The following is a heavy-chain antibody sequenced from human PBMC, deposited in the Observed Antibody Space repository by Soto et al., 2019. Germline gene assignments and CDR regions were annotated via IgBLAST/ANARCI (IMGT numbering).Heavy chain of an antibody. D-gene: IGHD6-6*01. CDR3: AHSSSSSGIYYYYYYYMDV. CDR1: GFSLSTSGVG. CDR2: IYWDDDK. Sequence: QITLKESGPTLVKPTQTLTLTCTFSGFSLSTSGVGVGWIRQPPGKALEWLALIYWDDDKRYSPSLKSRLTITKDTSKNQVVLTMTNMDPVDTATYYCAHSSSSSGIYYYYYYYMDVWGQGTTVTVSS. J-gene: IGHJ6*03. V-gene: IGHV2-5*02.